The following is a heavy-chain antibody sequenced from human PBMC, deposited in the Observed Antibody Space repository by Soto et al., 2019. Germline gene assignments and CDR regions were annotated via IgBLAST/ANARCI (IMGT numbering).Heavy chain of an antibody. CDR1: GGSFSGYY. D-gene: IGHD4-17*01. CDR2: INHSGST. CDR3: ARGAGGDYLSFFDY. J-gene: IGHJ4*02. Sequence: SETLSLTCAVYGGSFSGYYWSWIRQPPGKGLEWIGEINHSGSTNYNPSLKSRVTISVDTSKNQFSLKLSSVTAADTAVYYCARGAGGDYLSFFDYWGQGTLVTVSS. V-gene: IGHV4-34*01.